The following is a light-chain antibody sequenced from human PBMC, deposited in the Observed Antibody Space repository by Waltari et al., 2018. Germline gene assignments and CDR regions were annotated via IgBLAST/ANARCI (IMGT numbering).Light chain of an antibody. CDR1: SRDVGGYNY. J-gene: IGLJ2*01. V-gene: IGLV2-14*03. CDR2: DVT. Sequence: QSALTQPASVSGSPGQSITISCTGTSRDVGGYNYVSWHQQHPGKAPTLMIYDVTKRPSGVSNLFAGSKSGNTASLTISGLQAEDEADYYCSSYSASSTLLFGGGTKLTV. CDR3: SSYSASSTLL.